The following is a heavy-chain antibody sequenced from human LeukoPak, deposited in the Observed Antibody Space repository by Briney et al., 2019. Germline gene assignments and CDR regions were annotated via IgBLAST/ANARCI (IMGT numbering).Heavy chain of an antibody. CDR1: GGSISSSSYY. CDR2: IYYSGST. V-gene: IGHV4-39*01. CDR3: ATHFYSSTYYYYYYYMDV. J-gene: IGHJ6*03. Sequence: SSETLSLTCTVSGGSISSSSYYWGWIRQPPGKGLEWIGSIYYSGSTYYNPSLKSRVTISVDTSKKQFSLKLSSVTAADTAVYYCATHFYSSTYYYYYYYMDVWGKGTTVTISS. D-gene: IGHD6-13*01.